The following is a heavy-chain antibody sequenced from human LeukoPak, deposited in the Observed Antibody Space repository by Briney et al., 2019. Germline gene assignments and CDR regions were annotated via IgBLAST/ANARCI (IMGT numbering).Heavy chain of an antibody. CDR2: ISHTGSS. D-gene: IGHD6-13*01. J-gene: IGHJ6*03. CDR3: ARIYTGSSWDYYYYMDV. CDR1: GYSISNGLY. Sequence: SETLSLTCTVSGYSISNGLYWGWIRQPPGKGLEWIGSISHTGSSYYNPSLKSRVTISVDTSKTQFSLKLISVTAADTAVYFCARIYTGSSWDYYYYMDVWGNGTTVTVSS. V-gene: IGHV4-38-2*02.